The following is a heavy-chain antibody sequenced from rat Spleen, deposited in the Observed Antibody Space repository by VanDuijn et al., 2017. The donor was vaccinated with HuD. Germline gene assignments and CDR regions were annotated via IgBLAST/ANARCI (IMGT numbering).Heavy chain of an antibody. CDR3: ARHATSIRDYFDY. J-gene: IGHJ2*01. D-gene: IGHD1-4*01. Sequence: EVQLVESGGGLVQPGRSLKLSCAASGVTFSNSAMTWVRQAPTKGLEWVASISVGGGNSYYRDSVKGRFTVSRDNVKGILYLQMDSLRSEDTATYFCARHATSIRDYFDYWGQGVMVTVSS. CDR1: GVTFSNSA. V-gene: IGHV5S23*01. CDR2: ISVGGGNS.